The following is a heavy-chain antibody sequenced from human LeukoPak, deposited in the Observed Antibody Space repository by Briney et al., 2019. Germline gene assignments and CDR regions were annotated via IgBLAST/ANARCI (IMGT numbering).Heavy chain of an antibody. J-gene: IGHJ4*02. Sequence: GGSLRLSCAASGFTFSRYAMSWVRQAPGKGLEWVSAISGSGGSTYYADSVKGRFTISRDNSKNTLYLQMNSLRAEDTAVYYCAKVKNIVVVVGVDYWGQGTLVTVSS. CDR3: AKVKNIVVVVGVDY. D-gene: IGHD2-15*01. V-gene: IGHV3-23*01. CDR1: GFTFSRYA. CDR2: ISGSGGST.